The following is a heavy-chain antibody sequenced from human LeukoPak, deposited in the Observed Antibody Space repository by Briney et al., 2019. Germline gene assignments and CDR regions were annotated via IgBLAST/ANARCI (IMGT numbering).Heavy chain of an antibody. V-gene: IGHV3-23*01. J-gene: IGHJ3*02. CDR2: ISGSGGST. Sequence: GGSLRLSCAASGFTFSSYAMSWVRRAPGKGLEWVSAISGSGGSTYYADSVKGRFTISRDNSKNTLYLQMNSLRAEDTAVYYCAKDSGSYYAFSDTGDDAFDIWGQGTMVTVSS. CDR3: AKDSGSYYAFSDTGDDAFDI. CDR1: GFTFSSYA. D-gene: IGHD1-26*01.